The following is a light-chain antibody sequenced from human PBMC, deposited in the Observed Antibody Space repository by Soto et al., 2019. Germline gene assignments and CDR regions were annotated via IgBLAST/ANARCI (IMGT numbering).Light chain of an antibody. CDR1: SSDVGDYNY. J-gene: IGLJ1*01. CDR2: AVS. CDR3: CSYMRNSIYV. Sequence: QSVLTQPASVSGSPGQSITISCTGTSSDVGDYNYVSWYQQHPGKAPKLMISAVSNRPSGVSDRFSGSKSGNTASLTISGLQAEDEADYYCSYMRNSIYVFGKGTKVTV. V-gene: IGLV2-14*01.